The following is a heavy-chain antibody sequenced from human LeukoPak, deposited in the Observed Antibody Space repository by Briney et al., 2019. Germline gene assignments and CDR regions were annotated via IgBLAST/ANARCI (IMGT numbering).Heavy chain of an antibody. CDR3: ERVLKPGNWFDP. CDR2: IYTSGRT. Sequence: SETLSLTCTVSGGSISSYYWSWIRQPAGKGLEWIGRIYTSGRTNYNPSLKSRFTMSVDTSKNQFSLRLSSVTAADTAVYYCERVLKPGNWFDPWGQGTLVTVSS. J-gene: IGHJ5*02. CDR1: GGSISSYY. D-gene: IGHD2-8*02. V-gene: IGHV4-4*07.